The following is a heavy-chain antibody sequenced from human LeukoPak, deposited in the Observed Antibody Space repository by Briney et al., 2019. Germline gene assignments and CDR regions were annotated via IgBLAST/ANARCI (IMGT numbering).Heavy chain of an antibody. CDR2: IRSKANSYAT. V-gene: IGHV3-73*01. CDR3: SSDDYDFWSGYLTSPYFHH. J-gene: IGHJ1*01. Sequence: GGSLRLSCAASGFTFSSYAMIWVRQASGKGLEWVGRIRSKANSYATAYAASVKGRFAISRDDSKNTAYLQMNSLKTEDTAVYYCSSDDYDFWSGYLTSPYFHHWGQGTLVTVSS. CDR1: GFTFSSYA. D-gene: IGHD3-3*01.